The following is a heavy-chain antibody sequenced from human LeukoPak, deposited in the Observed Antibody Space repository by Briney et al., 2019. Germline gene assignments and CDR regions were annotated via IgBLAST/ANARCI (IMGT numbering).Heavy chain of an antibody. J-gene: IGHJ4*02. Sequence: SETLSLTCTVSGGSISSYYWSWIRQPAGKGLEWIGRIYTSGSTNYNPSLKSRVTMPVDTSKNQFSLKLSSGTAADTAVYYGARFTKDSSSSSGYYFDYWGQRTLVTVSS. V-gene: IGHV4-4*07. D-gene: IGHD6-13*01. CDR1: GGSISSYY. CDR3: ARFTKDSSSSSGYYFDY. CDR2: IYTSGST.